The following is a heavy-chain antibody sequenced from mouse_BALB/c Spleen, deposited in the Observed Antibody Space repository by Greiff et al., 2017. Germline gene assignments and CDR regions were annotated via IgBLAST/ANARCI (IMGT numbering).Heavy chain of an antibody. CDR1: GFTFSSYT. CDR3: TRDLPHGSSYGWFAY. V-gene: IGHV5-6-4*01. J-gene: IGHJ3*01. D-gene: IGHD1-1*01. CDR2: ISSGGSYP. Sequence: EVKVVESGGGLVKPGGSLKLSCAASGFTFSSYTMSWVRQTPEKRLEWVATISSGGSYPYYPDSVKGRFTISRDNAKNTLYLQMSSLKSEDTAMYYCTRDLPHGSSYGWFAYGGQGTLVTVSA.